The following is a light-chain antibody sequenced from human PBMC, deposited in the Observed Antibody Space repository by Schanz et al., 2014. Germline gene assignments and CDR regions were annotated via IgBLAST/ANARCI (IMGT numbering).Light chain of an antibody. CDR1: SSDVGGYNY. CDR2: DGS. CDR3: SSYADSSTL. J-gene: IGLJ1*01. V-gene: IGLV2-14*01. Sequence: QSVLTQPPSASGSPGQSVTISCTGTSSDVGGYNYVSWYQQHPGKAPKLMIYDGSQRPSGVSNRFSGSKSGNTASLTISGLQAEDEADYYCSSYADSSTLFGPGTKLTVL.